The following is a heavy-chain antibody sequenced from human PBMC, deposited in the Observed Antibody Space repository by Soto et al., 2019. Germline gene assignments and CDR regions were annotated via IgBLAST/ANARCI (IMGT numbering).Heavy chain of an antibody. CDR3: ARGYNWNYVWFDP. CDR2: ISYSGST. CDR1: GGSISSGDHY. J-gene: IGHJ5*02. D-gene: IGHD1-7*01. Sequence: QVQLQESGPGLVKPSQTLSLTCTVSGGSISSGDHYWSWIRQPPGKGLEWIAYISYSGSTYYNPWLTSRVTVSLDTSKSQSSVKLRSVPAAGTAVYYCARGYNWNYVWFDPWGQGTLVTVSS. V-gene: IGHV4-30-4*01.